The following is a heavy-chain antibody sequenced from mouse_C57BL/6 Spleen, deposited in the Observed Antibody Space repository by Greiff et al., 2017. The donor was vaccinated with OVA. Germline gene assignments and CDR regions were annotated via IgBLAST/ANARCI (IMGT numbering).Heavy chain of an antibody. CDR1: GYTFTDYY. CDR2: IYPGSGNT. J-gene: IGHJ2*01. V-gene: IGHV1-76*01. Sequence: VQLVESGAELVRPGASVKLSCKASGYTFTDYYLNWVKQRPGQGLEWIARIYPGSGNTYYNEKFKGKATLTAEKSSSTAYMQLSSLTSEDSAVYFCARSSFRYYFDYWGQGTTLTVSS. D-gene: IGHD1-2*01. CDR3: ARSSFRYYFDY.